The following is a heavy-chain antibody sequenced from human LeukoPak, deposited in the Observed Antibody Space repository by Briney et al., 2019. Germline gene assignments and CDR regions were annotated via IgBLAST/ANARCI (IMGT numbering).Heavy chain of an antibody. V-gene: IGHV1-46*01. Sequence: ASVKVSCKASGYTFTSYYMHWVRQAPGQGVEWMGIINPSGCSTSYAQKFQGRVTMTRDTSTSTVYMELSSLRSEDTAVYYCARDIVVVPAAISYYYYGMDVWGQGTTVTVSS. CDR2: INPSGCST. CDR3: ARDIVVVPAAISYYYYGMDV. J-gene: IGHJ6*02. CDR1: GYTFTSYY. D-gene: IGHD2-2*01.